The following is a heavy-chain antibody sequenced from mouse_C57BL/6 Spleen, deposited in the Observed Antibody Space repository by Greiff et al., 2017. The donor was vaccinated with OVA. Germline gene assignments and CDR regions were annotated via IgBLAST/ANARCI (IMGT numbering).Heavy chain of an antibody. J-gene: IGHJ2*01. CDR2: IYPGDGDT. V-gene: IGHV1-80*01. Sequence: VQLQQSGAELVKPGASVKISCKASGYAFSSYWMNWVKQRPGKGLEWIGQIYPGDGDTNYNGKFKGKATLTADKSSSTPYMQLSSLTSEDSAVYFCARGGKGYYFDYWGQGTTLTVSS. CDR1: GYAFSSYW. CDR3: ARGGKGYYFDY.